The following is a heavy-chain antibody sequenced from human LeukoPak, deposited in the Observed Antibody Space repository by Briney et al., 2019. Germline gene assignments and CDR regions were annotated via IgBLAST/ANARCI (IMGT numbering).Heavy chain of an antibody. J-gene: IGHJ4*02. V-gene: IGHV4-39*01. CDR2: MFYRGST. D-gene: IGHD2-15*01. Sequence: SETLSLTCTVSGVSISTSTHYWAWIRQPQGKGLEWIASMFYRGSTYYNASLRSRVTLSVDTSMNQFSLKLSSVTASDTATFYCVRKGGWGGAASLIEFWGQGTLVTVSS. CDR1: GVSISTSTHY. CDR3: VRKGGWGGAASLIEF.